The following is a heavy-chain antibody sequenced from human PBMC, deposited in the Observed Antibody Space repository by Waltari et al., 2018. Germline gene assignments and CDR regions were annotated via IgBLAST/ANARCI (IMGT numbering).Heavy chain of an antibody. D-gene: IGHD5-12*01. J-gene: IGHJ3*02. CDR3: AKDQDEATHPDAFDI. V-gene: IGHV3-23*04. CDR2: ISGCGCST. Sequence: EVQLVESGGGLVQPGGSLRLSCAASGFTFSSYAMSWVRQAPGEGLEWVSAISGCGCSTESAESVKGRFTISRDNSTNTQYLQMNSLNAEDPPVYYCAKDQDEATHPDAFDIWGHGTMVTVSS. CDR1: GFTFSSYA.